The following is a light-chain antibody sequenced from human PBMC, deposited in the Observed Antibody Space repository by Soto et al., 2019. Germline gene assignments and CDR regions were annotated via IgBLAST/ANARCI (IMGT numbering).Light chain of an antibody. CDR3: QQYNNWPRT. CDR2: GAS. J-gene: IGKJ1*01. Sequence: VMTQSPATLSVSPGERVNLSCRASQSVSSNLLVWYQQHPGQAPRLLIYGASTRATGIPARFSGSGSGTEFTLTISSLQSEDFAVYYCQQYNNWPRTFGQGTKVDIK. V-gene: IGKV3-15*01. CDR1: QSVSSN.